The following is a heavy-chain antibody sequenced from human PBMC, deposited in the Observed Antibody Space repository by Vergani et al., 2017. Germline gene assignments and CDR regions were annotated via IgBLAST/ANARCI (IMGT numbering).Heavy chain of an antibody. J-gene: IGHJ3*02. Sequence: EVQLVETGGGLIQPGGSLRVSCAASGLTFSSYWMSWVRQAQGKGLEWVAHIQQYGSEKYYVDSVKGRFTISRDISKNTLFLHMNSLRPEDTAVCYCAKVGRSEFAGTFGAFYILGQGTIVTGSS. D-gene: IGHD6-13*01. CDR3: AKVGRSEFAGTFGAFYI. CDR1: GLTFSSYW. CDR2: IQQYGSEK. V-gene: IGHV3-7*03.